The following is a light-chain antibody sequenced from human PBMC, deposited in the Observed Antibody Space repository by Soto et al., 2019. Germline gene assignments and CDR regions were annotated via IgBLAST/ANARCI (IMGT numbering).Light chain of an antibody. J-gene: IGLJ3*02. CDR1: SSDVGGYNY. CDR2: DVT. V-gene: IGLV2-14*01. CDR3: SSYTTSATLKDVM. Sequence: QSVLTQPASVSGSPGQSITVSCTGTSSDVGGYNYVSWYQQHPGKAPKLMIYDVTKRPSGVSNRFSASKSGNTASLTISGLQAEDEADYYCSSYTTSATLKDVMFDGGTKLTVL.